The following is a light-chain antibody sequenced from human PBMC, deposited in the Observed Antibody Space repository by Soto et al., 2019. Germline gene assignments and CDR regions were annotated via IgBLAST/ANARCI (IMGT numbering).Light chain of an antibody. CDR1: QSVSSN. Sequence: EIVMTQSPAILSVSPGERATLSCRASQSVSSNLAWYQQKPGQTPRLLIYGASTRATGIPARFSGSGSGTAFTLTISSLQSEDFAIYYCQQYNNWLMLSFGGGTKVEIK. J-gene: IGKJ4*01. V-gene: IGKV3-15*01. CDR3: QQYNNWLMLS. CDR2: GAS.